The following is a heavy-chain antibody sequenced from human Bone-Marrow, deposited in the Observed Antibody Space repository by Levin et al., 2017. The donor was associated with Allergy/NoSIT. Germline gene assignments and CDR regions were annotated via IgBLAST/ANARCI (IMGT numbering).Heavy chain of an antibody. V-gene: IGHV1-18*01. Sequence: ASVKVSCTTSGFTFSSYGFNWVRPAPGQGLEWLGRINVYSSNTHHAQNFQGSLTMTTDTSTNTAYMELRSLRSDDTAVYFCVRDGAFSSSWYERHYFDYWGQGTLVTVTS. CDR1: GFTFSSYG. D-gene: IGHD2-2*01. CDR3: VRDGAFSSSWYERHYFDY. J-gene: IGHJ4*02. CDR2: INVYSSNT.